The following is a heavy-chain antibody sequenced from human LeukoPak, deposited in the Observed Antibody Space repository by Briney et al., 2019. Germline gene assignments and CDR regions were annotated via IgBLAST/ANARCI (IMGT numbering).Heavy chain of an antibody. CDR3: AREESESYPFDS. Sequence: GGSLRLSCAASGFTFSSYSMNWVRQAPGKGLEWVSYISSSGSTIYYADSVKGRFTISRDNAKNSLSLQMNSLRAEDTAVYYCAREESESYPFDSWGQGTLDIVSS. D-gene: IGHD1-26*01. CDR2: ISSSGSTI. CDR1: GFTFSSYS. J-gene: IGHJ4*02. V-gene: IGHV3-48*01.